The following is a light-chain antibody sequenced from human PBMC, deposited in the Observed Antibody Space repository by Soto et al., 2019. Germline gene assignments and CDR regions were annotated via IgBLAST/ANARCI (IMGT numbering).Light chain of an antibody. CDR3: SSYAGSNNFVV. CDR2: DVT. V-gene: IGLV2-8*01. CDR1: SSDVGGYNY. J-gene: IGLJ2*01. Sequence: QSALTQPPSASGSPGQSVTISCTGTSSDVGGYNYVSWYQQHPGKAPKFMIYDVTKRPSGVPDRFSGSKSGNTASLTVSGLQAEDEADYYCSSYAGSNNFVVFGGGTKVTVL.